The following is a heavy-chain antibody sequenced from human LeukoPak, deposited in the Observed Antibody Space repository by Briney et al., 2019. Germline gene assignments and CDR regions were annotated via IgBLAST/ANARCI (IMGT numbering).Heavy chain of an antibody. J-gene: IGHJ4*02. CDR3: ARDRVAREWHYHPMFDY. V-gene: IGHV3-74*01. D-gene: IGHD1-7*01. CDR2: INPDETDT. Sequence: PGGSLRLSCVASGFTFSEHWMHWVRDVPGEGPVWGSRINPDETDTTCADSVKGRFTISRDNAKNTLYLQTNSLRAEDTAVYYCARDRVAREWHYHPMFDYWGQGTPVTVTS. CDR1: GFTFSEHW.